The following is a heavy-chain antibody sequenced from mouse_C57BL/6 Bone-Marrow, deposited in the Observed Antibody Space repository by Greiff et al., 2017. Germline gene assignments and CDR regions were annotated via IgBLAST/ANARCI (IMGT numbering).Heavy chain of an antibody. Sequence: EVQVVESEGGLVQPGSSMKLSCTASGFTFSDYYMAWVRQVPEKGLEWVANINYDGSSTYYLDSLKSRFIISRDNAKNILYLQMSSLKSEDTATYYCARLLWRNWYFDVWGTGTTVTVSS. CDR3: ARLLWRNWYFDV. V-gene: IGHV5-16*01. CDR2: INYDGSST. D-gene: IGHD2-1*01. J-gene: IGHJ1*03. CDR1: GFTFSDYY.